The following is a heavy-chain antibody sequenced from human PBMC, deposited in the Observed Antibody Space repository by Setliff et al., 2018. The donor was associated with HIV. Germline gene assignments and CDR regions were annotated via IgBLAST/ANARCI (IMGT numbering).Heavy chain of an antibody. CDR3: ARDSGMAVVGTWRRLDP. Sequence: VASVKVSCKASGYTFSSYGISWVRQAPGQGLEWVGWISAYNGDTKYAQKLQGRVTMTTDTSTSTAYMELRNLRSDDTAVYYCARDSGMAVVGTWRRLDPWGQGTLVTVSS. J-gene: IGHJ5*02. V-gene: IGHV1-18*01. CDR1: GYTFSSYG. CDR2: ISAYNGDT. D-gene: IGHD6-19*01.